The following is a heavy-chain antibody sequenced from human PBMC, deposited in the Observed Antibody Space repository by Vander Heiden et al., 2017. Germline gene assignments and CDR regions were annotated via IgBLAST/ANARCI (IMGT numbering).Heavy chain of an antibody. CDR1: GYTFTGYY. J-gene: IGHJ4*02. D-gene: IGHD1-26*01. Sequence: QVQLVQSGAEVKKPGASVKVSCKASGYTFTGYYMHWVRQAPGQGLGWMGWINPTSGGTNYAQKFQGRVTMTRDTSISTAYMELSRLRSDDTAVYYCAREKNGGSYGYWGQGTLVTVSS. CDR3: AREKNGGSYGY. V-gene: IGHV1-2*02. CDR2: INPTSGGT.